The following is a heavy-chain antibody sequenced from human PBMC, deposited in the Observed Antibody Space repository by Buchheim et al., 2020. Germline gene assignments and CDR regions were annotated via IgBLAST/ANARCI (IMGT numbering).Heavy chain of an antibody. Sequence: QVQLQQWGAGLLKPSETLSLTCAVYGGSFSGYYWSWIRQPPGKGLEWIGEINHSGSTNYNPSLKSRVTISVDMSKNQFSLKLSSVTAADTAVYYCARTPGLGYCSSTSCYNHRTYYYYGMDVWGQGTT. J-gene: IGHJ6*02. CDR2: INHSGST. CDR1: GGSFSGYY. D-gene: IGHD2-2*01. CDR3: ARTPGLGYCSSTSCYNHRTYYYYGMDV. V-gene: IGHV4-34*01.